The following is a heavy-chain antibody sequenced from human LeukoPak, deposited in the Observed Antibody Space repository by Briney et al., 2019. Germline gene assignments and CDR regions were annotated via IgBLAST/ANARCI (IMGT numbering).Heavy chain of an antibody. CDR3: ERQYRGGGDY. Sequence: PGGSLRLSCAASGFTFSSFWMHWVRQAPGKGLVWVSRINSDGSSTSYADSVKGRFAISRDNAKNTLYLQMNSRRAEDTAVYYCERQYRGGGDYWGQGTLVTVSS. J-gene: IGHJ4*02. V-gene: IGHV3-74*01. CDR2: INSDGSST. CDR1: GFTFSSFW. D-gene: IGHD3-10*01.